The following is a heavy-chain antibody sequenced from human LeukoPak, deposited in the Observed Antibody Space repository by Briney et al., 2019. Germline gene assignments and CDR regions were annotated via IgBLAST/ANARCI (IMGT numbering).Heavy chain of an antibody. CDR3: ARERPYCSGGSCYEDNWFDP. J-gene: IGHJ5*02. Sequence: SETLSLTCTVSGGSISSYYWSWIRQPPGKGLEWIGYIYYSGSTNYNPSLKSRVTISVDASKYQFSLKLSSVTAADTAVYYCARERPYCSGGSCYEDNWFDPWGQGTLVTVSS. CDR2: IYYSGST. CDR1: GGSISSYY. D-gene: IGHD2-15*01. V-gene: IGHV4-59*01.